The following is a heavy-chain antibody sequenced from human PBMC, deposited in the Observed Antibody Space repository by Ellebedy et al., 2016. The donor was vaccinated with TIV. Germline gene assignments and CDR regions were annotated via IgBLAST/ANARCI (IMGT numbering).Heavy chain of an antibody. D-gene: IGHD2-2*01. V-gene: IGHV3-7*03. CDR3: ARAGGRHSTGSGFY. Sequence: GESLKISCAASGFTFSNVWMNWVRRAPGKGLEWVANIKEDGSEAYYVDSVKGRFTISRDNAKNSLYLQMSNLRAEDTAVFYCARAGGRHSTGSGFYWGQGTRVTVST. CDR1: GFTFSNVW. J-gene: IGHJ4*02. CDR2: IKEDGSEA.